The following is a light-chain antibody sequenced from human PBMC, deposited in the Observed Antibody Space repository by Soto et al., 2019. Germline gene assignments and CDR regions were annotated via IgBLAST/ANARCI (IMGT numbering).Light chain of an antibody. J-gene: IGKJ4*01. CDR1: QRISSW. CDR2: DAS. V-gene: IGKV1-5*01. Sequence: DIQMTRSPSTLSASVGDRVTITCRPSQRISSWLAWYQQKPGKAPKLLIYDASSLESGVPSRFSGSGSGTEFTLTISSLQPDDFATYYCQQYNSYSLTFGGGTKVEIK. CDR3: QQYNSYSLT.